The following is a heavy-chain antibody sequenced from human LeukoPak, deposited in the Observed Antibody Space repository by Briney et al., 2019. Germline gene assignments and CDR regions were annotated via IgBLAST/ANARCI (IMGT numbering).Heavy chain of an antibody. CDR1: GFTFSSYA. CDR2: ISSNGGST. D-gene: IGHD3-22*01. Sequence: PGGSLRLSCAASGFTFSSYAMHWVRQAPGKGLEYVSAISSNGGSTYYANSVKGRFTISRDNSKNTLYLQMGSLRAEDMAVYYCARGTAYYDSSGYSPNEWFDPWGQGTLVTVSS. CDR3: ARGTAYYDSSGYSPNEWFDP. J-gene: IGHJ5*02. V-gene: IGHV3-64*01.